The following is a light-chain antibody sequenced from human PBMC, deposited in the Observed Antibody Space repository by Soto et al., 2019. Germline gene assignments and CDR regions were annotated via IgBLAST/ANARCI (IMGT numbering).Light chain of an antibody. CDR3: LQDYTFPYT. J-gene: IGKJ2*01. CDR1: QAIRED. V-gene: IGKV1-6*01. Sequence: AIQMTQSPSSLSASVGDRVTITCRASQAIREDLSWYQQKPGKAPTVLISAASTLESGVPLRFGGSVSGIDFTLTISSLQPEDVATYFCLQDYTFPYTFGQGTKLEIK. CDR2: AAS.